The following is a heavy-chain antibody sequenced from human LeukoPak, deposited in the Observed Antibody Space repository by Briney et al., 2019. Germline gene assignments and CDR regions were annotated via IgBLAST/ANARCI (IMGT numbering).Heavy chain of an antibody. J-gene: IGHJ4*02. V-gene: IGHV1-2*02. CDR3: ARRGYSYAPDY. D-gene: IGHD5-18*01. Sequence: GASVKDSCKASGYTFTDSYILWVRQAPGQGLECIGWINPNNGGTDYAQRFQGRVTMTRDTSISTAYMELSGLKSDDTAVYFCARRGYSYAPDYWGQGTLVTVSS. CDR2: INPNNGGT. CDR1: GYTFTDSY.